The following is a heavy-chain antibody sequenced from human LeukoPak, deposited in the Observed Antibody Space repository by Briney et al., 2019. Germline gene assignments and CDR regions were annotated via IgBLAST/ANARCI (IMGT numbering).Heavy chain of an antibody. D-gene: IGHD6-19*01. Sequence: PGGSLRLSCAASGFTVNRTYMSWVRQAPGRGLEWVSVIYSGGATYYSDSVKGRFTISRDNSKNTLYLQMNSLRAEDTAVYYCAKDGGYIRAWYPYSFDYWGQGTLVTVSS. CDR3: AKDGGYIRAWYPYSFDY. CDR1: GFTVNRTY. V-gene: IGHV3-66*01. CDR2: IYSGGAT. J-gene: IGHJ4*02.